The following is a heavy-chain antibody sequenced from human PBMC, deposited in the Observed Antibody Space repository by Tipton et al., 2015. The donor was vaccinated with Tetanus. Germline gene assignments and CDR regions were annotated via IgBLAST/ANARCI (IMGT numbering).Heavy chain of an antibody. CDR2: ISAYNGKT. D-gene: IGHD6-25*01. CDR3: ARVQEQRIYYYGMDV. V-gene: IGHV1-18*04. J-gene: IGHJ6*02. Sequence: QSGPEVKKPGASVRVSCKAYGYTVTGFFMHWVRQAPGQGLEWMGWISAYNGKTKYAQRLQGRVTMTTDRSASTAYMDLRRLRSDDTAVYYCARVQEQRIYYYGMDVWGQGTTVTVSS. CDR1: GYTVTGFF.